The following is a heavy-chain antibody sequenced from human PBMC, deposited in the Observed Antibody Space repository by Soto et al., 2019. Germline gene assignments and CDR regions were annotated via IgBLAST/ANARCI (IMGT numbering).Heavy chain of an antibody. CDR2: IYYSGST. CDR1: CISISSYY. V-gene: IGHV4-59*08. CDR3: ARRVGRGYSYGYSFDY. J-gene: IGHJ4*02. D-gene: IGHD5-18*01. Sequence: SETLSLTCPVICISISSYYWSWNRQPPGKGLEWIGYIYYSGSTNYNPSLKSRVTISVDTSKNQFSLKLSSVTAADTAVYYCARRVGRGYSYGYSFDYWGQGTRVT.